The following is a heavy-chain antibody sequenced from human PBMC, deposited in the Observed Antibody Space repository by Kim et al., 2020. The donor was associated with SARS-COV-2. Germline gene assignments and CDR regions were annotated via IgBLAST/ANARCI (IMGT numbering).Heavy chain of an antibody. D-gene: IGHD6-13*01. V-gene: IGHV3-49*04. CDR1: GFTFGDYA. CDR2: IRSKAYGGTT. J-gene: IGHJ4*02. Sequence: GGSLRLSCTASGFTFGDYAMSWVRQAPGKGLEWVGFIRSKAYGGTTEYAASVKGRFTISRDDSKSIAYLQMNSLKTEDTAVYYCTRDRSYSSSHDFDYWGQGTLVTVSS. CDR3: TRDRSYSSSHDFDY.